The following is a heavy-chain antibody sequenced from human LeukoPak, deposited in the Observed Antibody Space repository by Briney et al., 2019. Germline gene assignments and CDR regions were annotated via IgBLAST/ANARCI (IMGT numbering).Heavy chain of an antibody. CDR2: ISWNSGSI. Sequence: PGGSLRLSCAASGFTFGDYAMHWVRQAPGKGLEWVSGISWNSGSIGYADSVKGRFTISRDNAKNSLYLQMNSLRAEDTAVYYCARLPYSSGWYDYYYMDVWGQGTMVTVSS. CDR3: ARLPYSSGWYDYYYMDV. V-gene: IGHV3-9*01. D-gene: IGHD6-19*01. J-gene: IGHJ6*03. CDR1: GFTFGDYA.